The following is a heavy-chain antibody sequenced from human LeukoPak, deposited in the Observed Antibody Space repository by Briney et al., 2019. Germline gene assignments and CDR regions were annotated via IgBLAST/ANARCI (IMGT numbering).Heavy chain of an antibody. CDR2: INPTSGDT. V-gene: IGHV1-2*02. D-gene: IGHD1-26*01. J-gene: IGHJ4*02. CDR3: ARDLTSTPYWELDY. CDR1: GYTLIDYY. Sequence: ASVKVSCTASGYTLIDYYIHWVRQAPGQGHEWMGWINPTSGDTQYAEKFQGRVTMTRSTSISAAYMELTRLTSDDTALYFCARDLTSTPYWELDYWGQGTLVTVSS.